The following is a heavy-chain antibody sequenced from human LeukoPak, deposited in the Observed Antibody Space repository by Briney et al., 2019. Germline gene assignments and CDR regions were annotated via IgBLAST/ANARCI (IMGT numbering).Heavy chain of an antibody. CDR1: GYSFTSYW. CDR2: IYPGDSDT. V-gene: IGHV5-51*01. J-gene: IGHJ3*02. Sequence: GESLKISCKGSGYSFTSYWIGWVRQMPGKGLEWMGIIYPGDSDTRYSPSFQGQVTISADKSISTAYLQWSSLKASDTAMYYRASQINDYGDYGDAFDIWGQGTMVTVSS. D-gene: IGHD4-17*01. CDR3: ASQINDYGDYGDAFDI.